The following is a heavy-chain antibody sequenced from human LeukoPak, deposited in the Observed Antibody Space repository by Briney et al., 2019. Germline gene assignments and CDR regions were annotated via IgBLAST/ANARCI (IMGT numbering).Heavy chain of an antibody. Sequence: SETLSLTCAVYGGSFSGYYWSWIRQPPGKGLEWIGEINHSGSTNYNPSLKSRVTISVDTSRNQFSLKLSSATAADTAVYYCARGSVVVVPAATNLYYYYYGMDVWGQGTTVTVSS. CDR3: ARGSVVVVPAATNLYYYYYGMDV. D-gene: IGHD2-2*01. V-gene: IGHV4-34*01. CDR2: INHSGST. CDR1: GGSFSGYY. J-gene: IGHJ6*02.